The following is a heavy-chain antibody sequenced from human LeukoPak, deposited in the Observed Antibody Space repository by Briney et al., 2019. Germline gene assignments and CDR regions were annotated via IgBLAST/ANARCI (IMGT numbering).Heavy chain of an antibody. CDR1: GYTFTGYY. J-gene: IGHJ5*02. V-gene: IGHV1-2*02. D-gene: IGHD2-2*01. CDR3: ARGIYQLLLAPEFDP. Sequence: ASVTVSCKASGYTFTGYYMHWVRQAPGQGLEWMGWINPNSGGTNYAQKFQGRVTMTRDTSISTAYMELSRLRSDDTAVYYCARGIYQLLLAPEFDPWGQGTLVTVSS. CDR2: INPNSGGT.